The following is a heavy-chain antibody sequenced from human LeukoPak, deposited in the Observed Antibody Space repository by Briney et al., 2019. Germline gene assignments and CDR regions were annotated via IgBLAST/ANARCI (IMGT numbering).Heavy chain of an antibody. D-gene: IGHD3-10*01. V-gene: IGHV4-59*01. Sequence: SETLSLTCTVSGGSISSYYWSWIRQPPGKGLEWIGYIYYSGSTNYNPSLKSRVTISVDTSKNQFSLKLSSVTAADTAVYYCARAGQYGSGSYYSIYYGMDVWGKETTVTVSS. J-gene: IGHJ6*04. CDR3: ARAGQYGSGSYYSIYYGMDV. CDR2: IYYSGST. CDR1: GGSISSYY.